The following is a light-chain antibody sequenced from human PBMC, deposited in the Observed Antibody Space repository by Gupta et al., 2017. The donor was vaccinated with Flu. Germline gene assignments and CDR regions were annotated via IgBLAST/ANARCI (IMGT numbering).Light chain of an antibody. Sequence: EVILTQSPATLSLSPGESAVLSCRASQSVSTSLAWYQQKPGQAPRLLMYDGSRRAAGIPARFSGSGSGTDFTLTISTLEPEDFAVYYCQQRSALPMYTFGQGTKLEIK. CDR2: DGS. V-gene: IGKV3-11*01. J-gene: IGKJ2*01. CDR3: QQRSALPMYT. CDR1: QSVSTS.